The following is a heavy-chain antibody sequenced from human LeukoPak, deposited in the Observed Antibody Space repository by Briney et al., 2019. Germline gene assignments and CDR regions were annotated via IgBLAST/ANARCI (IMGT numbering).Heavy chain of an antibody. D-gene: IGHD5-12*01. CDR3: AKPIDIAATDGGDDAFDI. Sequence: PGGSLRLSCAASGFTFSSYAMSWVRQAPGKGLEWVSAISGSGGSTYYADSVKGRFTISRDNSKNTLYLQMNSLRAEDTAVYYCAKPIDIAATDGGDDAFDIWGQGTMVTVSS. CDR1: GFTFSSYA. V-gene: IGHV3-23*01. CDR2: ISGSGGST. J-gene: IGHJ3*02.